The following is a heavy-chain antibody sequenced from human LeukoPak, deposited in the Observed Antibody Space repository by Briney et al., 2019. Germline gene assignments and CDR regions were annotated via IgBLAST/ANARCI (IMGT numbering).Heavy chain of an antibody. CDR2: IYYSGST. CDR3: ARTPYNWFDP. J-gene: IGHJ5*02. CDR1: GGSISSSSYY. V-gene: IGHV4-61*01. Sequence: PSETLSLTCTVSGGSISSSSYYWSWIRQPPGKGLEWIGYIYYSGSTNYNPSLKSRVTISVDTSKNQFSLKLSSVTAADTAVYYCARTPYNWFDPWGQGTLVTVSS.